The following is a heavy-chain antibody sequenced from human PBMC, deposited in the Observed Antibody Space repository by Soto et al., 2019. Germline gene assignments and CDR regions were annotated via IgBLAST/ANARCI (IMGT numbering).Heavy chain of an antibody. CDR2: IYYSGST. Sequence: SETLSLTCTVSGGSISSGVYYWSWIRQHPGKGLEWIGYIYYSGSTYYNPSLKSRVTISVDTSKNQFSLKLSSVTAADTAVYYCARGKYYDSSGHCDYWGQGTLVTVSS. CDR1: GGSISSGVYY. V-gene: IGHV4-31*03. D-gene: IGHD3-22*01. J-gene: IGHJ4*02. CDR3: ARGKYYDSSGHCDY.